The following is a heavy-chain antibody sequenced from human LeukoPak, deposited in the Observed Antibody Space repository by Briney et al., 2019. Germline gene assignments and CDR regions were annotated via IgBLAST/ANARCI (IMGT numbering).Heavy chain of an antibody. J-gene: IGHJ6*02. CDR2: IYSGGST. Sequence: GGSVSLMCTASGFTESRKDVCWVRQAPGKGLEWVSVIYSGGSTYYADSVKGRFTISRDNSKNTLYLQMNNLRAENTAVYYCARGGRERSLQSRPEYYYGMDVWGQGTTVTVSS. V-gene: IGHV3-53*01. D-gene: IGHD5-24*01. CDR3: ARGGRERSLQSRPEYYYGMDV. CDR1: GFTESRKD.